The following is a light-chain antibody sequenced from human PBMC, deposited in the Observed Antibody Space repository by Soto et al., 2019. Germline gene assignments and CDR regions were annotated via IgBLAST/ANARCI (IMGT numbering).Light chain of an antibody. CDR1: PGVGSD. V-gene: IGKV3-15*01. Sequence: EIVMTQSPVPLSASPGERVTLSCRASPGVGSDVAWYQQKPGQAPGLLIYGASIREVGVPARFSGSGSGTEFTLTISSLQSEDFAVYYCQQYNNWPPFTYGPGTIVDIK. J-gene: IGKJ3*01. CDR2: GAS. CDR3: QQYNNWPPFT.